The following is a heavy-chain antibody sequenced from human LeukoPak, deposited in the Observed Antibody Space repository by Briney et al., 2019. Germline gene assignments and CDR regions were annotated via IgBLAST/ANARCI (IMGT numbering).Heavy chain of an antibody. CDR3: ATRDYGSGSYPDYFDY. CDR2: IYYSGST. CDR1: GGSISSYY. J-gene: IGHJ4*02. D-gene: IGHD3-10*01. Sequence: PSETLSLTCTVSGGSISSYYWSWIRQPPGKGLEWIGYIYYSGSTNYNPSLKSRVTISVDTSKNQFSLKLSSLTATDTAVYYCATRDYGSGSYPDYFDYWGQGTLVTVSP. V-gene: IGHV4-59*01.